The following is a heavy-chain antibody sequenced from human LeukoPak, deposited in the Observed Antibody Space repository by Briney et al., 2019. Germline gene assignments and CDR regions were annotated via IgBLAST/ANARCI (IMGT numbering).Heavy chain of an antibody. CDR1: GFSLSTSGVA. CDR3: AYKAPSGWYQG. V-gene: IGHV2-5*02. J-gene: IGHJ4*02. Sequence: SGPTLVNPTQTLTLTCTFSGFSLSTSGVAVIWIRQPPGKALEWLALIYWDDDKRYSPSLRTRLTITKDTSKNQVVLTMTNMDPVDTATYYCAYKAPSGWYQGWGQGTLVTVSS. D-gene: IGHD6-19*01. CDR2: IYWDDDK.